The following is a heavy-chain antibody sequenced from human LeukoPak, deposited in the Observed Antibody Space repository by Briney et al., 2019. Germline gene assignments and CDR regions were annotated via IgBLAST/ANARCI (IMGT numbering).Heavy chain of an antibody. J-gene: IGHJ4*02. Sequence: GGSLRLSCASTGFTFSSYSMNWVRQAPGKELEWVSAISSSSSYIYYADSVKGRFTISRDNAKKSLFLQMNSLRAEDTAVYYCARDLHPRLTGYFDYWGQGTLVTVSS. V-gene: IGHV3-21*01. CDR1: GFTFSSYS. CDR3: ARDLHPRLTGYFDY. D-gene: IGHD3-16*01. CDR2: ISSSSSYI.